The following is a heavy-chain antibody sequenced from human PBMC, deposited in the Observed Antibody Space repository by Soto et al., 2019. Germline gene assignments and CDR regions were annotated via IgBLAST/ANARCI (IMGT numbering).Heavy chain of an antibody. J-gene: IGHJ6*04. V-gene: IGHV3-23*01. CDR2: ISGSGGST. D-gene: IGHD5-18*01. CDR1: GFRFSSYG. Sequence: EWSLRRSCAASGFRFSSYGMSLVRQAPGKGLEWVSAISGSGGSTYYADSVKGRFTISRDNSKNTLYLQMNSLRAEDTAVYYCANRDTSMVTRYYYCMEVWGEGTKVTVSS. CDR3: ANRDTSMVTRYYYCMEV.